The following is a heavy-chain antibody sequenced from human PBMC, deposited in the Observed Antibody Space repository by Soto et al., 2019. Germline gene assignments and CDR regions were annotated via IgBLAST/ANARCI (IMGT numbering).Heavy chain of an antibody. CDR2: IWYDGSNK. V-gene: IGHV3-33*01. Sequence: PGGSLRLSCAASGFTFSSYGMHWVRQAPGKGLEWVAVIWYDGSNKYYADSVKGRFTISRDNSKNTLYLQMNSLRAEDTAVYYCARDGMIGDYGPFDYWGQGTLVTVSS. J-gene: IGHJ4*02. CDR3: ARDGMIGDYGPFDY. D-gene: IGHD4-17*01. CDR1: GFTFSSYG.